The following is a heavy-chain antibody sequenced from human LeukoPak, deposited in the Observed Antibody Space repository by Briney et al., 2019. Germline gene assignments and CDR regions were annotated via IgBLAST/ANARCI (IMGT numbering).Heavy chain of an antibody. CDR2: IYHSGST. CDR1: GGSISSGGYS. D-gene: IGHD3-22*01. Sequence: SETLSLTCAVSGGSISSGGYSWSWIRQPPGKGLEWIGYIYHSGSTYYNPSLKSRVTISVDRSNNQFSLKLSSVPAADTAVYYCARDSGWYDSSGYPAREYRYFDLWGRGTLVTVSS. J-gene: IGHJ2*01. CDR3: ARDSGWYDSSGYPAREYRYFDL. V-gene: IGHV4-30-2*01.